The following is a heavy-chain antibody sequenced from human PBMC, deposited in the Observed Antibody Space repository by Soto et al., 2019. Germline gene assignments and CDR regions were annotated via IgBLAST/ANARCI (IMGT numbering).Heavy chain of an antibody. CDR2: IKSKTDGGTT. CDR1: GFTFSNAW. CDR3: TTDAITIFGVVPGY. V-gene: IGHV3-15*01. Sequence: EVQLVESRGGLVKPGGSLRLSCAASGFTFSNAWMSWVRQAPGKGLEWVGRIKSKTDGGTTDYAAPVKGRFTISRDDSKNTLYLQMNSLKTEDTAVYYCTTDAITIFGVVPGYWGQGTLVTVSS. J-gene: IGHJ4*02. D-gene: IGHD3-3*01.